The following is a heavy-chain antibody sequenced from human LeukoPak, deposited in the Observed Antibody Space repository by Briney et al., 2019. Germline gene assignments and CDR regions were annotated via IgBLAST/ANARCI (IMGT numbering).Heavy chain of an antibody. Sequence: GDSLKISCKASGYTFTRNWIGWVRQMPGKGLEWMGIIYPGDSDTRYSPSFQGQVTISADKSTSTVYLHWSSLKASDTAMYYCARQSDNSGYYPYYYMDVWSKGTTVTVSS. J-gene: IGHJ6*03. D-gene: IGHD3-22*01. CDR2: IYPGDSDT. CDR3: ARQSDNSGYYPYYYMDV. V-gene: IGHV5-51*01. CDR1: GYTFTRNW.